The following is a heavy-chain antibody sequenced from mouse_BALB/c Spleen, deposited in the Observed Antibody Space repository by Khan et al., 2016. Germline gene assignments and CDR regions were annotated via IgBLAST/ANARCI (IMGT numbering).Heavy chain of an antibody. Sequence: EVQLQESGPDLVKPSQSLSLTCTVTGYSITSGYSWHWIRQFPGNKLEWMGYIHYSGGTKYIPSLKSRLSITRDTSKNQFFLQLNSVTPDYTATYYCTRSHGYYAMDYLCPGTSLTVSS. CDR3: TRSHGYYAMDY. V-gene: IGHV3-1*02. CDR2: IHYSGGT. CDR1: GYSITSGYS. J-gene: IGHJ4*01.